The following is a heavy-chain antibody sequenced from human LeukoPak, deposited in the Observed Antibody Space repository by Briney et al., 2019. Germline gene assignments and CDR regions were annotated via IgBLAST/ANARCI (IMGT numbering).Heavy chain of an antibody. CDR3: ARTAVRWYFDF. J-gene: IGHJ2*01. CDR1: NYSISSNYY. D-gene: IGHD6-19*01. Sequence: SETLSLTCAVSNYSISSNYYWGWIRQPPGKGLEWIGCIYRSGSAYYNPSLKSRVTISVDTSKNQFSLKLISVTAADAAVYYCARTAVRWYFDFWGRGSLVTVSS. CDR2: IYRSGSA. V-gene: IGHV4-38-2*01.